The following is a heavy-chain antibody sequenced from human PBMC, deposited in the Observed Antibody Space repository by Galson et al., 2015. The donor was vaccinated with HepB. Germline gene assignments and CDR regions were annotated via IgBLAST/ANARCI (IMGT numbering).Heavy chain of an antibody. CDR1: GGSFSNYY. D-gene: IGHD2-8*01. CDR2: INHSGST. V-gene: IGHV4-34*01. CDR3: AGWHCSRGKCYRARFDY. J-gene: IGHJ4*02. Sequence: SETLSLTCAVYGGSFSNYYWTWIRQAPGRGLEWIGEINHSGSTNYNPSLKSRVSISVDTSKSQFSMRLSSVTAADTAVYYCAGWHCSRGKCYRARFDYWGQGVLVTVSS.